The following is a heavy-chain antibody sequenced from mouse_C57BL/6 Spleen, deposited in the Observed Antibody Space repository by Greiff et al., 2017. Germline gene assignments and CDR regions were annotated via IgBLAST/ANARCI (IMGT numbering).Heavy chain of an antibody. D-gene: IGHD1-1*01. CDR1: GYSITSGYY. Sequence: EVKLMESGPGLVKPSQSLSLTCSVTGYSITSGYYWNWIRQFPGNKLEWMGYISYDGSNNYNPSLKNRISITRDTSKNQFFLKLNSVTTEDTATYYCARDLYYGSSSYAMDYWGQGTSVTVSS. J-gene: IGHJ4*01. CDR3: ARDLYYGSSSYAMDY. CDR2: ISYDGSN. V-gene: IGHV3-6*01.